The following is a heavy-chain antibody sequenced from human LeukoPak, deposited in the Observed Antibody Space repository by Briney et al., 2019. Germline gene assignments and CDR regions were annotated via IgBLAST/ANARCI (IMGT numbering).Heavy chain of an antibody. D-gene: IGHD6-13*01. CDR3: ARGGTSIAAAWSPPSLYNWFDP. Sequence: GASVKVSCKASGGTFSSYAISWVRQAPGQGLEWMGGIIPIFGTANYAQKFQGRVTITTDESTSTAYMELSSLRSEDTAVYYCARGGTSIAAAWSPPSLYNWFDPWGQGTLVTVSS. CDR1: GGTFSSYA. CDR2: IIPIFGTA. J-gene: IGHJ5*02. V-gene: IGHV1-69*05.